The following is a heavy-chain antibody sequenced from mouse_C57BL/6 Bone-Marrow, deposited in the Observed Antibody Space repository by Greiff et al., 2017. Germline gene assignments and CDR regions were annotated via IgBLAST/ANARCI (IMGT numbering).Heavy chain of an antibody. J-gene: IGHJ1*03. Sequence: EVKVEESGGGLVKPGGSLKLSCAASGFTFSDYGMHWVRQAPGKGLEWVAYISSGSSTIYYAATVQGRFTISRANAKHTLFLQMTCLRSDDTAMYYCARMVLLLGDCDVWGTGTTVTVSS. D-gene: IGHD1-1*01. CDR2: ISSGSSTI. V-gene: IGHV5-17*01. CDR1: GFTFSDYG. CDR3: ARMVLLLGDCDV.